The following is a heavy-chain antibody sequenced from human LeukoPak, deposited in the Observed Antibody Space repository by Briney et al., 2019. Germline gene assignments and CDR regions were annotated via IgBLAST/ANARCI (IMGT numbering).Heavy chain of an antibody. J-gene: IGHJ1*01. CDR1: GFTFSSYG. CDR2: ISPSGGIT. V-gene: IGHV3-23*01. D-gene: IGHD3-16*01. CDR3: AKDDAWGRYKD. Sequence: GGSLRLSCAASGFTFSSYGMHWVRQAPGKGLEWVSGISPSGGITYYTDSVKGRFTISRDNSKNTVSLQMNSLRGEDTAVYYCAKDDAWGRYKDWGQGTLVTVSS.